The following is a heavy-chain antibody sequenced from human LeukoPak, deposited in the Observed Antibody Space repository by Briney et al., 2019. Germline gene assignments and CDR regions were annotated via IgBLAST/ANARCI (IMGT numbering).Heavy chain of an antibody. V-gene: IGHV3-23*01. CDR3: VKDEWYGSSSFVYF. CDR2: ISGGASGT. CDR1: GFTFSINV. J-gene: IGHJ4*02. Sequence: GGSLSLSCAAYGFTFSINVMRWVRQAQGKGLEWGLTISGGASGTHYEDYVRGRFTSSRDNSKNSLYLQLNSLRGDDTAVYYCVKDEWYGSSSFVYFCGQGTLVTVSS. D-gene: IGHD6-6*01.